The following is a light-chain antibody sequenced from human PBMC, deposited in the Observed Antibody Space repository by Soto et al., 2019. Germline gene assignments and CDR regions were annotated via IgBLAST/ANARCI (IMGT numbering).Light chain of an antibody. J-gene: IGKJ2*01. CDR1: QSLLHSSGYNN. V-gene: IGKV2-28*01. Sequence: DIVMTQSPLSLPVTPGEPASTSSRSSQSLLHSSGYNNLDWYLQKPGQSPQLLIYLGSNRASGVPDRFSGSGSGRDFTLKISRVESEDVCVYYCMQALQFPRYTFVQGTKLEVK. CDR2: LGS. CDR3: MQALQFPRYT.